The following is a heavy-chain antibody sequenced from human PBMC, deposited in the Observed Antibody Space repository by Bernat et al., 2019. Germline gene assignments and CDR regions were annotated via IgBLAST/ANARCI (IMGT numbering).Heavy chain of an antibody. CDR1: GGSISSGGYY. Sequence: QVQLQESGPGLVKPSQTLSLTCTVSGGSISSGGYYWSWIRQPPGKGLEWIGEINHSGSTNYNPSLKSRVTISVDTSKNQFSLKLSSVTAADTAVYYCARVPRNYGDYGYWGQGTLVTVSS. V-gene: IGHV4-31*03. CDR2: INHSGST. D-gene: IGHD4-17*01. J-gene: IGHJ4*02. CDR3: ARVPRNYGDYGY.